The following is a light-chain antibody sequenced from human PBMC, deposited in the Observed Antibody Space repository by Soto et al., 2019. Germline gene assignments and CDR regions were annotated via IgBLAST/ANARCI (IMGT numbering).Light chain of an antibody. CDR3: QQYVHWPPGA. Sequence: EIVMTQSPATLSVSPGERATLSCRASQSVSSNLAWYQQKPGQAPRLLIYGASTGATGIPARFSGSGSGTEFTLTISSMQSEDSAVYYCQQYVHWPPGAFGQGTTVEIK. CDR2: GAS. CDR1: QSVSSN. J-gene: IGKJ1*01. V-gene: IGKV3-15*01.